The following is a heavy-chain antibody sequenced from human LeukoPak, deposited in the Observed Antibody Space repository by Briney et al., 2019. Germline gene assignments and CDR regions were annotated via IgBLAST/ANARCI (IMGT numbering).Heavy chain of an antibody. CDR3: AKERAEYYDFWSGYFNWFDP. CDR1: GFTFSSYG. CDR2: IRYDGSDK. D-gene: IGHD3-3*01. V-gene: IGHV3-30*02. J-gene: IGHJ5*02. Sequence: GGSLRLSCAASGFTFSSYGMHWVRQAPGKGLEWVAFIRYDGSDKNYGASVTGRFTISRDNSKNTLYLQMNSLRVEDTAVYYCAKERAEYYDFWSGYFNWFDPWGQGTLVTVSS.